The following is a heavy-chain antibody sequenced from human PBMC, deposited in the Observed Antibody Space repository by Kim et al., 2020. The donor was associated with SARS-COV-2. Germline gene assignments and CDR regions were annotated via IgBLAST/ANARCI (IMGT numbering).Heavy chain of an antibody. CDR2: GGP. Sequence: GGPYYTPSLTSRVTISVDTSKNQFSLKLSSVTAADTAVYYCARSHYYYYGMDVWGQGTTVTVSS. J-gene: IGHJ6*02. CDR3: ARSHYYYYGMDV. V-gene: IGHV4-31*02.